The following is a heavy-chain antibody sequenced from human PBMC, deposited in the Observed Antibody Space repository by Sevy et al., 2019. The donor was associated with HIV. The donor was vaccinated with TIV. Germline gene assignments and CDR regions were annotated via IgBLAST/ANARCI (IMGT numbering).Heavy chain of an antibody. CDR1: GLTFSNYW. J-gene: IGHJ4*02. Sequence: GESLKISCTDSGLTFSNYWMHWVRQAPGKGLEWVASIKKDGSQKDYVDSVKGRFIISRDNAKSSVYLQMNSLRDEDAAVYYCFRGTNWGQGTLVTVSS. CDR3: FRGTN. V-gene: IGHV3-7*03. CDR2: IKKDGSQK.